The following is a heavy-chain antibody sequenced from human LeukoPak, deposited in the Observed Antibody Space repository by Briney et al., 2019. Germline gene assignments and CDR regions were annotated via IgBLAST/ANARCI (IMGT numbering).Heavy chain of an antibody. D-gene: IGHD3-16*01. CDR3: AKGGGGRLIYYYYMDV. V-gene: IGHV3-9*03. CDR1: GFTFDDYA. J-gene: IGHJ6*03. CDR2: ITWNSDNI. Sequence: GGSLRLSCAASGFTFDDYAMHWVRQAPGKGLEWVSGITWNSDNIEYADSVKGRFTISRDNAKNSLYLQMNSLRAEDMALYYCAKGGGGRLIYYYYMDVWGKGTTVTVSS.